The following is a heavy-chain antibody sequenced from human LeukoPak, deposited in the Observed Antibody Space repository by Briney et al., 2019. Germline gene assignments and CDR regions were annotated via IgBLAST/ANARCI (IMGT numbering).Heavy chain of an antibody. CDR1: GFTVSSNY. J-gene: IGHJ6*02. V-gene: IGHV3-66*01. Sequence: PGGSLRLSCAASGFTVSSNYMSWVRQAPGKGLEWVSVIYSGGSTYYADSVKGRFTISRDNSKNTLYLQMNSLRAEDTAVYYCARGPHGPRRGSYYYQTYYYGMDVWGQGTTVTVSS. CDR2: IYSGGST. CDR3: ARGPHGPRRGSYYYQTYYYGMDV. D-gene: IGHD1-26*01.